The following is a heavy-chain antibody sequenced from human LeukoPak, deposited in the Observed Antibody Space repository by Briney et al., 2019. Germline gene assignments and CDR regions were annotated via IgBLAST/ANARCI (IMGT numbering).Heavy chain of an antibody. CDR1: GYSISSGYY. J-gene: IGHJ4*02. CDR2: IYHSGST. V-gene: IGHV4-38-2*02. Sequence: SETLSLTCTVSGYSISSGYYWGWIRQPPGKGLEWIGSIYHSGSTYYNPSLKSRVTISVDTSKNQFSLKLSSVTTADTAVYYCARDQDIVVVVGSFDYWGQGTLVTVSS. D-gene: IGHD2-15*01. CDR3: ARDQDIVVVVGSFDY.